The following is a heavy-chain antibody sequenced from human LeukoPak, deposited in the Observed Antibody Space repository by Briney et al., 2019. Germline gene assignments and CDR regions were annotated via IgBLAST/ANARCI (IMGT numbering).Heavy chain of an antibody. CDR1: GYSISSGYY. D-gene: IGHD6-13*01. CDR2: INHSGST. J-gene: IGHJ4*02. CDR3: ARGSYTSTYSFDY. V-gene: IGHV4-38-2*02. Sequence: PSETLSLTCSVSGYSISSGYYWSWIRQPPGKGLEWIGEINHSGSTNYNPSLKSRVTISVDTSKNQFSLKLSSVTAADTAVYYCARGSYTSTYSFDYWGQGTLVTVSS.